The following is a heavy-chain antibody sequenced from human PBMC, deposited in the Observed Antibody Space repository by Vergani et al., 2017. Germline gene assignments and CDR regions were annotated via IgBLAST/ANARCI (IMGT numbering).Heavy chain of an antibody. CDR3: ARSPSDIVVEEFYY. Sequence: QVQLQESGPGLVKPSQTLSLTCNVSGGSISSCDSYWSWIRQTPGKGLEWIGYIYHSGYTHYNPSLRSRVTLSVDTSKNQFSLKVTTVTAADTAVYFCARSPSDIVVEEFYYWGQGTLVTVSS. J-gene: IGHJ4*02. D-gene: IGHD2-15*01. V-gene: IGHV4-30-4*08. CDR1: GGSISSCDSY. CDR2: IYHSGYT.